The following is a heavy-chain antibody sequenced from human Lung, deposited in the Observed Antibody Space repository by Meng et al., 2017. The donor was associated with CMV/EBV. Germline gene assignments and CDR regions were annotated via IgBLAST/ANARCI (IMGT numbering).Heavy chain of an antibody. J-gene: IGHJ2*01. V-gene: IGHV3-66*02. CDR1: GLTVSGND. Sequence: GGSLRLXXAASGLTVSGNDMTWVRQAPGKGLEWVSLIHRDGNTYYGDSVKGRFASSRDNSMNTLYLQMNSLKTEDTAVYYCATFKQQPVGGTYWYSDLWGHGXLVTVSS. CDR2: IHRDGNT. CDR3: ATFKQQPVGGTYWYSDL. D-gene: IGHD6-13*01.